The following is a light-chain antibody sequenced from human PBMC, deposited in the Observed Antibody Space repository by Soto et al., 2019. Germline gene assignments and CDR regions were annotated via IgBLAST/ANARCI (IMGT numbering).Light chain of an antibody. CDR1: QRISHR. J-gene: IGKJ1*01. Sequence: SQMTQSPATLSASVSDSVTITCRATQRISHRLAWYQQKPGKAPKFLIYDAASLESGVPSRFSGSGSGTEFTLAISSLQPDDFATYYCQQYDSVLGTVGPGTKVDSK. CDR2: DAA. CDR3: QQYDSVLGT. V-gene: IGKV1-5*01.